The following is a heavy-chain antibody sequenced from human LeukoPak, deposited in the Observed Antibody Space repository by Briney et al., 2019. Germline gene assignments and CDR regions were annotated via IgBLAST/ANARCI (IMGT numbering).Heavy chain of an antibody. CDR2: ISWNSGSI. V-gene: IGHV3-9*01. CDR1: EFTFSSYD. CDR3: AKVDDYGDYGHLDY. Sequence: GGSLRLSCVASEFTFSSYDMSWVRQAPGKGLEWVSGISWNSGSIGYADSVKGRFTISRDNAKNSLYLKMNSLRVGDTALYYCAKVDDYGDYGHLDYWGQGTLVTVSS. J-gene: IGHJ4*02. D-gene: IGHD4-17*01.